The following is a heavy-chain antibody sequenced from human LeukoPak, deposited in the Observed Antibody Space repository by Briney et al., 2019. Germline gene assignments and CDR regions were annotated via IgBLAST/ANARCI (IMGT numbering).Heavy chain of an antibody. CDR2: IFYSGST. D-gene: IGHD6-19*01. CDR1: GGSISSGTYY. V-gene: IGHV4-39*07. CDR3: AKQRQLLYTSGWYWFDP. J-gene: IGHJ5*02. Sequence: PSETLSLTCTVSGGSISSGTYYWGWIRQPPGKGLEWIGGIFYSGSTSYTPSLKSRLTISVHTSKNQFSLKLNSVPAADTAVYYCAKQRQLLYTSGWYWFDPWGQGTLVTVSS.